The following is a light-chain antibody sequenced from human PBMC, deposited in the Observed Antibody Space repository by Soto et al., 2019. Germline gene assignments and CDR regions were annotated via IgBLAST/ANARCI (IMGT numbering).Light chain of an antibody. J-gene: IGLJ1*01. Sequence: QSALTQPPSASGSPGQSVTISCTGTKNDIGGYDFVSWYQHHPGKAPRLIIYDVVQRPSGVPDRFSGSKSGNTASLTVSGLQAADAGDYFCQSYAGSHTYVFGSGTKVTVL. CDR1: KNDIGGYDF. CDR3: QSYAGSHTYV. CDR2: DVV. V-gene: IGLV2-8*01.